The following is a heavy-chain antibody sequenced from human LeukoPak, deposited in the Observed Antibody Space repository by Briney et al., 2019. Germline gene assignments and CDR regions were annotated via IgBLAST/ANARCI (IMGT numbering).Heavy chain of an antibody. V-gene: IGHV4-59*01. Sequence: SETLSLTCTVSGGSISSYYWSWIRQPPGKGLEWIGYIYYSGSTNYNPSLKGRVTISVDTSKNQFSLKLSSVTAADTAVYYCASLRRNYYGSGTLFDPWGQGTLVTVSS. CDR2: IYYSGST. J-gene: IGHJ5*02. CDR3: ASLRRNYYGSGTLFDP. CDR1: GGSISSYY. D-gene: IGHD3-10*01.